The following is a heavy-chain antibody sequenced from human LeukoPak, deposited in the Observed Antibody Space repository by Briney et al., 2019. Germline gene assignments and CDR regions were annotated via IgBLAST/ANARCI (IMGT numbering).Heavy chain of an antibody. V-gene: IGHV3-9*01. CDR1: GFTFDDYA. CDR3: ARSQSFFYYYYMDV. CDR2: ISWNSGSI. J-gene: IGHJ6*03. Sequence: GGSLRLSCAASGFTFDDYAMHWVRQAPGKGLEWVSGISWNSGSIGYADSVKGRFTISRDNAKNSLYLHMNSLRAEDTALYYCARSQSFFYYYYMDVWGKGTTVTVSS. D-gene: IGHD3-16*02.